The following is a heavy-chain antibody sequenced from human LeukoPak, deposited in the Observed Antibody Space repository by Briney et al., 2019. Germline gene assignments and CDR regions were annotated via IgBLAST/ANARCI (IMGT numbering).Heavy chain of an antibody. CDR1: GGTFSSYA. V-gene: IGHV1-69*04. CDR2: IIPILGIA. Sequence: ASVKVSCKASGGTFSSYAISWVRQAPGQGLEWMGRIIPILGIANYAQKFQGRVTITADKSTSTAYMELSSLRSEDTAVYYCARDPWVRGVIRSRYYCYGMDVWGQGTTVTVSS. CDR3: ARDPWVRGVIRSRYYCYGMDV. D-gene: IGHD3-10*01. J-gene: IGHJ6*02.